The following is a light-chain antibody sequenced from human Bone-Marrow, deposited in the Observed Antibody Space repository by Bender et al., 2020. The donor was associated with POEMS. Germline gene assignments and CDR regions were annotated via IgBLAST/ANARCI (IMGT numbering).Light chain of an antibody. CDR1: SSNTGSGYD. CDR2: GYN. CDR3: ATWDHSLSGRVV. Sequence: QSVLTQPPSVSGAPGQRVTISCTGSSSNTGSGYDINWYQHLPGTAPKLLIYGYNNRPSGVPDRFSGSKSGTSASLAITGLQAEDEGDYYCATWDHSLSGRVVFGGGTKVTVL. J-gene: IGLJ2*01. V-gene: IGLV1-40*01.